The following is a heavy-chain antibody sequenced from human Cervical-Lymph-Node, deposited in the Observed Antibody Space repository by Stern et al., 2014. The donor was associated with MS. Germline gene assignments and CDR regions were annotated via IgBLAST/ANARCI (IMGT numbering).Heavy chain of an antibody. CDR3: ARDRGSHSDY. CDR2: ISTDTGGA. V-gene: IGHV1-2*02. J-gene: IGHJ4*02. D-gene: IGHD1-26*01. Sequence: QVQLVQSGAEVKKPGASVKVSCKASGYSFTGYFIHWVRQAPGQGLEWMGWISTDTGGANYAQRFQGRVTMTRNTSISTTYMELSRLRSDDTAVYYCARDRGSHSDYWGQGTLVTVSS. CDR1: GYSFTGYF.